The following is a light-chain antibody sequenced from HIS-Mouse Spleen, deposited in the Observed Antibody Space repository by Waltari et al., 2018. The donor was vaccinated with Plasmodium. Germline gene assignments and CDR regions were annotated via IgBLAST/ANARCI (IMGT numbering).Light chain of an antibody. J-gene: IGKJ3*01. Sequence: DIQFTQSPSFLSASVGVRITITCRASQGISSYFAWYQQKPGKAPKLLIYAASTLQSGVPSRFSGSGSGTEFTLTISSLQPEDFATYYCQQLNSYPLFTFGPGTKVDIK. CDR1: QGISSY. CDR2: AAS. V-gene: IGKV1-9*01. CDR3: QQLNSYPLFT.